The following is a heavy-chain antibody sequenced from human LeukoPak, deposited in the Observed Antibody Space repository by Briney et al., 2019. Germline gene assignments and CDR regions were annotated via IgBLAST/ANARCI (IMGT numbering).Heavy chain of an antibody. V-gene: IGHV3-53*01. CDR1: GFTVSSNY. CDR3: ARPGLRLGELSLVY. J-gene: IGHJ4*02. D-gene: IGHD3-16*02. CDR2: IYSGGST. Sequence: GGSLRLSCAASGFTVSSNYMSWVRQAPGKGLEWVSVIYSGGSTYYADSVKGRFTISRDNSKNTLYLQMNSLRAEDTAVYYCARPGLRLGELSLVYRGQGTLVTVSS.